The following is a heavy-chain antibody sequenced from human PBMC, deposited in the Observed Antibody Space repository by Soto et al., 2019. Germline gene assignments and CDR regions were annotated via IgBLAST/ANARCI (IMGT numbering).Heavy chain of an antibody. V-gene: IGHV1-2*02. CDR2: LSPTTGGT. CDR1: GNTLTSFY. D-gene: IGHD3-9*01. J-gene: IGHJ4*02. Sequence: ASVKVSCKTSGNTLTSFYIHWVRQAPGQGLEWVGRLSPTTGGTNYAQHFQGRVTVTWDMSTFTAYMELSSLIYEDTAVYYCARPPGYVTDWYYFDTWGQGTQVTGSS. CDR3: ARPPGYVTDWYYFDT.